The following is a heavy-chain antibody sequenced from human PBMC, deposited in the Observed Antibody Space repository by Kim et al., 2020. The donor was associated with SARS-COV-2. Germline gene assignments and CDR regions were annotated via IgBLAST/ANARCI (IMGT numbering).Heavy chain of an antibody. V-gene: IGHV1-18*04. CDR2: ISAYNGNT. CDR1: GYTFTSYG. J-gene: IGHJ6*02. D-gene: IGHD5-12*01. CDR3: ARSDTLPPGGYSGYDPRLYYYYGMDV. Sequence: ASVKVSCKASGYTFTSYGISWVRQAPGQGLEWMGWISAYNGNTNYAQKLQGRVTMTTDTSTSTAYMELRSLRSDDTAVYYCARSDTLPPGGYSGYDPRLYYYYGMDVWGQGTTVTVSS.